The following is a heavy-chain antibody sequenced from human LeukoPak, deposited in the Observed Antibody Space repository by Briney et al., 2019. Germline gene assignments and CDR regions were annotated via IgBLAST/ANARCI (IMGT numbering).Heavy chain of an antibody. V-gene: IGHV3-30-3*01. D-gene: IGHD3-3*01. Sequence: PPGRSLRLSCAASGFTFSSYATHWVRQAPGKGLEWVAVISYDGSNKYYADSVKGRFTISRDNSKNTLYLQMNSLRAEDTAVYYCARRWDYDFWSGYYSYYYYYGMDVWGQGTTVTVSS. CDR1: GFTFSSYA. CDR3: ARRWDYDFWSGYYSYYYYYGMDV. J-gene: IGHJ6*02. CDR2: ISYDGSNK.